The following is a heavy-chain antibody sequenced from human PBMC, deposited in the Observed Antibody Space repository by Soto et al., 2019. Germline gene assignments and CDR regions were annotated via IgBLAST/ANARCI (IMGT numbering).Heavy chain of an antibody. D-gene: IGHD6-13*01. CDR2: ISWNSGSI. V-gene: IGHV3-9*01. CDR1: GFTFDDYA. Sequence: EVQLVESGGGLLQPGRSLRLSCAASGFTFDDYAMHWVRQAPGKGLEWVSGISWNSGSIGYADSVKGRFTISRDNAKNSLYLQMNSLRAEDTALYYCAKDPTSSRLIAFDIWGQGTMVTVSS. CDR3: AKDPTSSRLIAFDI. J-gene: IGHJ3*02.